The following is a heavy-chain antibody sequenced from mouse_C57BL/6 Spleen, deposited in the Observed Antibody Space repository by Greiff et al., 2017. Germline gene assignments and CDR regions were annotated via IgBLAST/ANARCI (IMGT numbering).Heavy chain of an antibody. Sequence: EVQGVESGGGLVQPGGSLKLSCAASGFTFSDYYMYWVRQTPEKRLEWVAYISNGGGSTYYPDTVKGRFTISRDNAKNTLYLQMSRLKSEDTAMYYCARHYYGSSSPFDYWGQGTTLTVSS. J-gene: IGHJ2*01. V-gene: IGHV5-12*01. CDR2: ISNGGGST. D-gene: IGHD1-1*01. CDR1: GFTFSDYY. CDR3: ARHYYGSSSPFDY.